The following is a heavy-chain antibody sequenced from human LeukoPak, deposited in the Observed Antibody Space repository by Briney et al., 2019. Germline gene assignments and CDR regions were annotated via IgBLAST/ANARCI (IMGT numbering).Heavy chain of an antibody. CDR1: GFTSDDYA. J-gene: IGHJ3*02. CDR2: ISWKSGSI. D-gene: IGHD3-22*01. Sequence: GRSLRLSCAASGFTSDDYAMHWVRQAPGMGLEWVSGISWKSGSIGYADSVKGRFTISRDNVKNSLYLQMNSLRAEDTALYYCAKAGYHYGVGAFDIWGQGTMVTVSS. CDR3: AKAGYHYGVGAFDI. V-gene: IGHV3-9*02.